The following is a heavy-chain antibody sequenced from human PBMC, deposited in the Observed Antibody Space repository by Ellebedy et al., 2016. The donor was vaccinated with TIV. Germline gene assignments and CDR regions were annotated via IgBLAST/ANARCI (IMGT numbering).Heavy chain of an antibody. D-gene: IGHD2-2*01. CDR2: INAGNGNT. Sequence: ASVKVSXXASGYTFTSYAMHWVRQAPGQRLEWMGWINAGNGNTKYSQKFQGRVTITRDTSASTAYMELSSLRSEDTAVYYCARDPLARRVVVPAARGYYYYGMDVWGQGTTVTVSS. CDR1: GYTFTSYA. CDR3: ARDPLARRVVVPAARGYYYYGMDV. V-gene: IGHV1-3*01. J-gene: IGHJ6*02.